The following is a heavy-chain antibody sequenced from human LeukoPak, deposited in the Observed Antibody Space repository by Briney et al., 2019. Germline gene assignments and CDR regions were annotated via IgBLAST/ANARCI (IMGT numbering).Heavy chain of an antibody. CDR3: ARVNGIAVAYFDY. Sequence: GGSLRLSCAASGFTFSDYYMSWIRQAPGKGLEWVSYISSSGSTTYYADSVKGRFTISRDNAKNSLYLQMNSLRAEDTAVYYCARVNGIAVAYFDYWGQGTLVTVTS. J-gene: IGHJ4*02. CDR2: ISSSGSTT. CDR1: GFTFSDYY. D-gene: IGHD6-19*01. V-gene: IGHV3-11*01.